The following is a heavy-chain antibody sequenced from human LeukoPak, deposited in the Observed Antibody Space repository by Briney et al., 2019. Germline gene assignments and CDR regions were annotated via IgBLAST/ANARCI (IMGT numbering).Heavy chain of an antibody. J-gene: IGHJ4*02. D-gene: IGHD2-15*01. CDR2: ISDDGSNK. V-gene: IGHV3-30*18. CDR3: AKDRVRGGCYYFDY. CDR1: GFTFSSYG. Sequence: PGRSLRLSCAASGFTFSSYGMHWVRQAPGKGLEWVAVISDDGSNKYYGDSVKGRFTISRDNSKNTLYLQMNSLRAEDTAVYYCAKDRVRGGCYYFDYWGQGTLVTVSS.